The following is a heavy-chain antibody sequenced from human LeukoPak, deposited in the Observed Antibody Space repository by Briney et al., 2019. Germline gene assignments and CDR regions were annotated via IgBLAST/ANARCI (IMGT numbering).Heavy chain of an antibody. J-gene: IGHJ4*02. V-gene: IGHV3-30*02. CDR3: ARDSWGWDC. CDR1: GFTFSSYG. D-gene: IGHD3-16*01. CDR2: IRYNGSNK. Sequence: GGSLRLSCAASGFTFSSYGMHWVRQAPGKGLEWVAFIRYNGSNKYYADSVKGRFTISRDNSKNTVYLEMSSLRAEDTAVYYCARDSWGWDCWGQGTLVIVSS.